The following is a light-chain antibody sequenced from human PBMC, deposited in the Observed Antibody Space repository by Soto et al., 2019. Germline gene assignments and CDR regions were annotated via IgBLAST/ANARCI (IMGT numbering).Light chain of an antibody. CDR2: GAS. Sequence: GDRVTITCRASESMSNCLAWYQQKPGKAPKLLISGASSLQSGVPSRFSGSGSGTDFTLTISSLQPEDIATYYCQESYSTSFGQGTKVDIK. CDR1: ESMSNC. V-gene: IGKV1-39*01. J-gene: IGKJ1*01. CDR3: QESYSTS.